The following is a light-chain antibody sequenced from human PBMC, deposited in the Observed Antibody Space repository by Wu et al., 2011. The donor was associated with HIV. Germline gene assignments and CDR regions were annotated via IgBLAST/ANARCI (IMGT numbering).Light chain of an antibody. Sequence: PSLLIYDASNRAAGIPDRISGSGSGADFTLTISGLEPEDSAVYYCQQYATSPHTFGQGTKLEIK. V-gene: IGKV3-20*01. CDR2: DAS. CDR3: QQYATSPHT. J-gene: IGKJ2*01.